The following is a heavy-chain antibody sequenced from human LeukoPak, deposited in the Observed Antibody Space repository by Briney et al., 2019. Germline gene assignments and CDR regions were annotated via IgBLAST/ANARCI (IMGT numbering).Heavy chain of an antibody. D-gene: IGHD3-22*01. CDR1: GFTFSSYG. CDR2: IRYDGSNK. J-gene: IGHJ4*02. CDR3: AKDLRYYDSSGY. V-gene: IGHV3-30*02. Sequence: PGGSLRLSCAASGFTFSSYGMHWVRQAPGKGLEWVAFIRYDGSNKYYADSVKGRFTISGDNSKNTLYLQMNSLRAEDTAVYYCAKDLRYYDSSGYWGQGTLVTVSS.